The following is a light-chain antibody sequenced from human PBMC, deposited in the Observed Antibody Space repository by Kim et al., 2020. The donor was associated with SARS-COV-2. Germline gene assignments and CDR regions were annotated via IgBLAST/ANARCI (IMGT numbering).Light chain of an antibody. CDR1: QSVTSSY. Sequence: PGERVTLSCRASQSVTSSYLTWYQQKPGQAPRLLIYGASTRATSIPARFSGSGSGTDFTLTISSLQPEDFAVYNCQQDYNLPRTFGQGTKL. CDR3: QQDYNLPRT. V-gene: IGKV3D-7*01. J-gene: IGKJ2*02. CDR2: GAS.